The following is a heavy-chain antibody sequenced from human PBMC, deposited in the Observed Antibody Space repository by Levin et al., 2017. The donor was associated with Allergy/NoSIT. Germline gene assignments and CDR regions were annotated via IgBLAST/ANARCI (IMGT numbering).Heavy chain of an antibody. CDR1: GFTFSSYG. V-gene: IGHV3-30*18. CDR3: AKGASGYDRSSYYFDY. J-gene: IGHJ4*02. D-gene: IGHD5-12*01. CDR2: ISYDGSNK. Sequence: GESLKISCAASGFTFSSYGMHWVRQAPGKGLEWVAVISYDGSNKYYADSVKGRFTISRDNSKNTLYLQMNSLRAEDTAVYYCAKGASGYDRSSYYFDYWGQGTLVTVSS.